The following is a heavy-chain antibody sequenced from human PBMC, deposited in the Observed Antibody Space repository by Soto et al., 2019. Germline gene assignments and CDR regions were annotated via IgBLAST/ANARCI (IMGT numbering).Heavy chain of an antibody. V-gene: IGHV1-18*01. J-gene: IGHJ4*02. Sequence: QVLLVQSGAEVKKPGASVKVSCKASGYTFTSYGISWVRQAPGQGLEWMGWISAYNGNTNYVQKLQGRVTMTTDTSTSTAYMELRSLRSDDTAVYYCARVLYDFWSGYLRQFDYWGQGTLVTVSS. CDR1: GYTFTSYG. CDR3: ARVLYDFWSGYLRQFDY. D-gene: IGHD3-3*01. CDR2: ISAYNGNT.